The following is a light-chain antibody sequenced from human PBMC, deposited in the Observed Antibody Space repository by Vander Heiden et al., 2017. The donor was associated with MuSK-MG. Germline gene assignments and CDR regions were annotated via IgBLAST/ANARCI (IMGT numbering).Light chain of an antibody. CDR3: QQSYSTPLT. J-gene: IGKJ4*01. Sequence: DIQMTQSPSSLSASVGDRVTITCRASQSISSYLNWYQQKQGKAPKLRIYAASSLQSGVPSRFSGSGSGTDFTLTISSLQPEDFATYYCQQSYSTPLTFGGGTKVEIK. V-gene: IGKV1-39*01. CDR2: AAS. CDR1: QSISSY.